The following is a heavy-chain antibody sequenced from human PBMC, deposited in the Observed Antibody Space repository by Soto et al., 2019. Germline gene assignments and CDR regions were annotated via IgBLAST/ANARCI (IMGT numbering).Heavy chain of an antibody. Sequence: QVQLVQSLAEVQKPGASVNVSCTASGYTFTNFGISWVRPAPGQGLEWMGWISAYNGNTNYAQNFQGRVTMTTDPSTSTAYMELRSLRSDDTAVYYCARVGTPIDYGGQGPLVTVSS. CDR2: ISAYNGNT. CDR1: GYTFTNFG. J-gene: IGHJ4*02. D-gene: IGHD7-27*01. CDR3: ARVGTPIDY. V-gene: IGHV1-18*01.